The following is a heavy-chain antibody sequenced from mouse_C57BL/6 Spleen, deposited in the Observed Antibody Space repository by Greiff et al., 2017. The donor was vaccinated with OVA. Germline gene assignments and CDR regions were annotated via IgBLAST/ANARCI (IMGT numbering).Heavy chain of an antibody. CDR1: GYTFTSYW. D-gene: IGHD4-1*01. V-gene: IGHV1-64*01. J-gene: IGHJ3*01. CDR2: IHPNSGST. CDR3: ARSGWDVEFAY. Sequence: QVQLQQPGAELVKPGASVKLSCKASGYTFTSYWMHWVKQRPGQGLEWIGMIHPNSGSTNYNEKFKSKATLTVDKSSSTAYMQLSSLASEDSAVYCCARSGWDVEFAYWGQGTLVTVSA.